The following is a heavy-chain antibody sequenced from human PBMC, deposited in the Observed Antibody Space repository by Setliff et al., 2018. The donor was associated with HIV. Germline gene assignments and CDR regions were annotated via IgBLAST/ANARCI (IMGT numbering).Heavy chain of an antibody. Sequence: GASVKVSCKASGYNFTSHDINWVRQAPGQGLEWMGWMNPKSGNTGYARKFQGRVTMTRKTSISTAYMELRSLRSDDTAVYYCARGYCSSTSCYGIYYFDNWGQGTSVTVSS. V-gene: IGHV1-8*01. CDR2: MNPKSGNT. CDR3: ARGYCSSTSCYGIYYFDN. D-gene: IGHD2-2*01. CDR1: GYNFTSHD. J-gene: IGHJ4*02.